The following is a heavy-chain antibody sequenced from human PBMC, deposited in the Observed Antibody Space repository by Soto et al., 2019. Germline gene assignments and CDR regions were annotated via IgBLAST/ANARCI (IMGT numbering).Heavy chain of an antibody. CDR2: FDPTDGEP. D-gene: IGHD3-10*01. J-gene: IGHJ6*02. CDR3: ATLSETNPLWFYGLEV. CDR1: GDIPNKSS. Sequence: GASVKVSCKVSGDIPNKSSMFWVRQAPGKGLEWVAGFDPTDGEPIYAQRVQGRLTLTEDTSTKTTYMELTNLRSEDTAIYYCATLSETNPLWFYGLEVLGQGTPVIVSS. V-gene: IGHV1-24*01.